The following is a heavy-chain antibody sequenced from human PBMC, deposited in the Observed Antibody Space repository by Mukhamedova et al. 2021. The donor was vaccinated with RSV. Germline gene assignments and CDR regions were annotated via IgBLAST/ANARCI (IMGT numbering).Heavy chain of an antibody. CDR2: INHSGST. V-gene: IGHV4-34*01. CDR3: ARPGIVGSITPYYFDY. Sequence: GEINHSGSTSYNPSLKSRVTISVDTSKNQFSLKLNSVTAADTAVYYCARPGIVGSITPYYFDYWGRGTLVTVSS. J-gene: IGHJ4*02. D-gene: IGHD1-26*01.